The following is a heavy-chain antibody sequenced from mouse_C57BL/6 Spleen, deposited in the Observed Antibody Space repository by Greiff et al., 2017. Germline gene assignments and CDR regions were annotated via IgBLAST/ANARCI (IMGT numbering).Heavy chain of an antibody. J-gene: IGHJ4*01. Sequence: QVQLQQSGAELVRPGASVKLSCKASGYTFTDYYINWVKQRPGQGLEWIARIYPGSGNTYYNEKFKGKATLTAEKSSSTAYMQLSSLTSEDSAVYFCAREEVPMDYWGQGTSVTVSS. CDR2: IYPGSGNT. CDR3: AREEVPMDY. V-gene: IGHV1-76*01. CDR1: GYTFTDYY.